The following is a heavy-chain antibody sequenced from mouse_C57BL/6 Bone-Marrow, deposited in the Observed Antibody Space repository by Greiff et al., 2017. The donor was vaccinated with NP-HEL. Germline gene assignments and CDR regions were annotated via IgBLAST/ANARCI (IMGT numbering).Heavy chain of an antibody. J-gene: IGHJ1*03. Sequence: QVQLQQSGPELVKPGASVKISCKASGYAFSSSWMNWVKQRPGKGLEWIGRIYPGDGDTNYNGKFKGKATLTADKSSSTAYMQLSSLTSEDSAVYFCARRTTTVVAHWYFDVWGTGTTVTVSS. CDR2: IYPGDGDT. V-gene: IGHV1-82*01. CDR1: GYAFSSSW. D-gene: IGHD1-1*01. CDR3: ARRTTTVVAHWYFDV.